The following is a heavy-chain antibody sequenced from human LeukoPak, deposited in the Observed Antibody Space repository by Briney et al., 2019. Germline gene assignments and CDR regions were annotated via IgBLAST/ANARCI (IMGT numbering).Heavy chain of an antibody. CDR3: ARDAGWGRLDS. D-gene: IGHD3-16*01. V-gene: IGHV3-74*01. J-gene: IGHJ4*02. CDR1: GLTISDSW. Sequence: GGSLRLSCAASGLTISDSWVHWVRQVPGKGLMWVSRLASDENNRIYADSVKGRFTISRDNAKNTLFLQMNSLRVEDTGFYYCARDAGWGRLDSWGQGALVTVSS. CDR2: LASDENNR.